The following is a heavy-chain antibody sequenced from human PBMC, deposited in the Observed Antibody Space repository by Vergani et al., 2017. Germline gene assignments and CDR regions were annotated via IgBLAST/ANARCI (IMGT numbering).Heavy chain of an antibody. CDR1: GFTFSSYS. Sequence: EVQLVESGGGLVKPGGSLRLSCAASGFTFSSYSMNWVRQAPGKGLEWVSSISSSSSYIYYADSVKGRFTISRDNAKNSLYLQMNSLRAEDTAVYYCARVHLGGYSYGLGAFDIWGQGTMVTVSS. D-gene: IGHD5-18*01. V-gene: IGHV3-21*01. J-gene: IGHJ3*02. CDR3: ARVHLGGYSYGLGAFDI. CDR2: ISSSSSYI.